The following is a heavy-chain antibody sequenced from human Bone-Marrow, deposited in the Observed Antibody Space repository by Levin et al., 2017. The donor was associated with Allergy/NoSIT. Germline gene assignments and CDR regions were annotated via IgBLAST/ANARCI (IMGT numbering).Heavy chain of an antibody. V-gene: IGHV4-34*01. J-gene: IGHJ6*03. Sequence: ESLKISCAVYGGSFSDYYWSWIRQPPGRGLEWIGEMSHSGTSNYNPSLKSRVTISVDTSKNQFSLKLTSVTAADTALYYCARLVVVPRHYYYYMDVWGKGTTVTVSS. CDR2: MSHSGTS. CDR1: GGSFSDYY. D-gene: IGHD2-2*01. CDR3: ARLVVVPRHYYYYMDV.